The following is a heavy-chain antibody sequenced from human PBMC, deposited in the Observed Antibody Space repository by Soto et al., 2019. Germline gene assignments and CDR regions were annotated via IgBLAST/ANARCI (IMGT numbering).Heavy chain of an antibody. J-gene: IGHJ4*02. CDR3: ARGEDGYNYFDY. CDR1: GGSFSGYY. D-gene: IGHD5-12*01. V-gene: IGHV4-34*01. CDR2: INHSGST. Sequence: PSETLSLTCAVYGGSFSGYYRSWIRQPPGKGLEWIGEINHSGSTNYNPSLKSRVTISVDTSKNQFSLKLSSVTAADTAVYYCARGEDGYNYFDYWGQGTLVTVSS.